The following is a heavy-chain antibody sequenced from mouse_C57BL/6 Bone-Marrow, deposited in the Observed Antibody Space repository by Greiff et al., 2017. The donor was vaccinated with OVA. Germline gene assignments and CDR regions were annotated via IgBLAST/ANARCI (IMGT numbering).Heavy chain of an antibody. J-gene: IGHJ4*01. CDR1: GFTFSDYG. D-gene: IGHD1-1*01. CDR3: ARPGSYYYAMDC. CDR2: IRSGSGTI. Sequence: EVNLVESGGGLVKPGGSLKLSCAASGFTFSDYGIHWVRQGPEQGLEWVAYIRSGSGTIYYADKVKGRVTISRAKAKNTVFLQMTSLRSEDTAMDYCARPGSYYYAMDCWGQGPSVPVSA. V-gene: IGHV5-17*01.